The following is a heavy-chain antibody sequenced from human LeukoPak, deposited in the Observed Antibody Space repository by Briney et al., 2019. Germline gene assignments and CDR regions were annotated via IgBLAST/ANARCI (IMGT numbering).Heavy chain of an antibody. Sequence: SETLSLTCNVSGYSISSGDYYWTWIRQPAGKGLEWIGRVDLGGTTSYNPSLIRRVTVSVDPSKNQFSLKLSSVTAADTAVYYCARHFNGDHERGYFAYWGQGTLVTVSS. CDR1: GYSISSGDYY. CDR3: ARHFNGDHERGYFAY. CDR2: VDLGGTT. D-gene: IGHD4-17*01. V-gene: IGHV4-61*02. J-gene: IGHJ4*02.